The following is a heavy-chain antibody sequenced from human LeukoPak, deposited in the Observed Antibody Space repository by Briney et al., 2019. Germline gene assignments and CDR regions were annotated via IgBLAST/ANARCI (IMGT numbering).Heavy chain of an antibody. CDR1: GFTFRNYA. J-gene: IGHJ6*03. V-gene: IGHV3-11*04. D-gene: IGHD3-10*01. CDR3: ARENFPRSRGYYYYMDV. CDR2: ISSSGSTI. Sequence: GGSLRLSCVASGFTFRNYAMSWVRQAPGKGLEWVSYISSSGSTIYYADSVKGRFTISRDNAKNSLYLQMNSLRAEDTAVYYCARENFPRSRGYYYYMDVWGKGTTVTVSS.